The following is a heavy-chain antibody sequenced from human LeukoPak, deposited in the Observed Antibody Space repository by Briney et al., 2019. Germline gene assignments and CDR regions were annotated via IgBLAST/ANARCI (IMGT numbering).Heavy chain of an antibody. CDR1: GYTITDYY. CDR3: ARGSPSYAQWHFDL. Sequence: ASVKVSCKASGYTITDYYLHWVRQAPGQGLEWMGWIIPNTGGTNYAQKFRDWVTMSSGTSISTAYMELSSLRSDDTAVYYCARGSPSYAQWHFDLWGRGTLVTVSS. J-gene: IGHJ2*01. D-gene: IGHD2/OR15-2a*01. V-gene: IGHV1-2*04. CDR2: IIPNTGGT.